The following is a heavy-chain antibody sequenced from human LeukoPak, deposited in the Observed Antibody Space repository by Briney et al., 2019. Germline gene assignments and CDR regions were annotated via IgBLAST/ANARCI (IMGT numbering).Heavy chain of an antibody. CDR2: IYYSGST. D-gene: IGHD5-18*01. V-gene: IGHV4-39*01. CDR1: GGSISSSSYY. CDR3: ASPRGYSYGHYYFDY. J-gene: IGHJ4*02. Sequence: SETLSLTCTVSGGSISSSSYYWGWIHQPPGKGLEWIGSIYYSGSTYYNPSLKSRVTISVDTSKNQFSLKLSSVTAADTAVYYCASPRGYSYGHYYFDYWGQGTLVTVSS.